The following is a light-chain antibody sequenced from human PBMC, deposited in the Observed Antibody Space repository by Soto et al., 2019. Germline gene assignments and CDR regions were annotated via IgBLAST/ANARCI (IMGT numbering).Light chain of an antibody. CDR3: CSYAGSSTYV. CDR1: SSDVGSYNL. Sequence: QSALTQPASVSGSPGQSITISCTGTSSDVGSYNLVSWYQQHPGKAPKLMIYEATKRPSGVSNLFSGSKSGNTASLTISGLQAEDEADYHCCSYAGSSTYVFGTGTKLTVL. J-gene: IGLJ1*01. CDR2: EAT. V-gene: IGLV2-23*01.